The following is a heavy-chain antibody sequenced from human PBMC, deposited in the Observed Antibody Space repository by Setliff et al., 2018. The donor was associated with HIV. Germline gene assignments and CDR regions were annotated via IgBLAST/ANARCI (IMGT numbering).Heavy chain of an antibody. D-gene: IGHD3-10*01. V-gene: IGHV1-2*02. CDR1: GYTFTGYY. CDR2: INPNSGGT. CDR3: ATGESRVYSYGPRNY. Sequence: ASVKVSCKASGYTFTGYYMHWVRQAPGQGLEWMGWINPNSGGTNYAQKFQGRVTLTADTSSDTAYMELRSLESEDTGMYYCATGESRVYSYGPRNYWGQGTLVTVSS. J-gene: IGHJ4*02.